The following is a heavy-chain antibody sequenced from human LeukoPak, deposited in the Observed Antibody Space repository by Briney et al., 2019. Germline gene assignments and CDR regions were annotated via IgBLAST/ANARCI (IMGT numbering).Heavy chain of an antibody. V-gene: IGHV3-48*03. CDR2: ISSSGRTM. J-gene: IGHJ4*02. D-gene: IGHD2-8*01. CDR1: GLTFSSYE. Sequence: PGGSLRLSCAASGLTFSSYEMNWVRQAPGKGLEWVSHISSSGRTMYYADSVKGRFTISRDNAKNSLYLQMNSLRAEDTAVYYCARLGSLCRNGVCYGGWGQGILVTVSS. CDR3: ARLGSLCRNGVCYGG.